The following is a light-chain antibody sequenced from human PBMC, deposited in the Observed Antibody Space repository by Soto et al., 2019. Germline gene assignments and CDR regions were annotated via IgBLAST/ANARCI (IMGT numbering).Light chain of an antibody. Sequence: QSALTQPASVSGSPGQSITISCTRTSSDVGGYNFVSWYQHHPGKAPKLIIYEVSNRPSGVSNRFSASKSGNTASLTISGLQAEDEADYYCSSYTNSSTLVGFGGGTKLTVL. CDR2: EVS. CDR3: SSYTNSSTLVG. V-gene: IGLV2-14*01. J-gene: IGLJ2*01. CDR1: SSDVGGYNF.